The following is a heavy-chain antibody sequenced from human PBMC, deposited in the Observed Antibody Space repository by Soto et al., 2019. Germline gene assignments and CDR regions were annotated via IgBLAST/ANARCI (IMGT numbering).Heavy chain of an antibody. Sequence: PSQTLSLTCVISGDSVSNKSAAWNWIRQSPSRGLEWLGRTYYTSRWYTDYAVSVVGRITINPDTSRNQFSLQLNSVTPEDTAVYYCARDRSPGSTSWYDCWGRGALVTVSS. CDR2: TYYTSRWYT. CDR3: ARDRSPGSTSWYDC. J-gene: IGHJ5*01. CDR1: GDSVSNKSAA. D-gene: IGHD2-2*01. V-gene: IGHV6-1*01.